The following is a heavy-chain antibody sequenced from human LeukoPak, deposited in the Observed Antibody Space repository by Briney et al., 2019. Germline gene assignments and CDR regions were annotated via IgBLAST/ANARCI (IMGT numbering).Heavy chain of an antibody. CDR3: ARDLDLAFDI. V-gene: IGHV4-59*01. J-gene: IGHJ3*02. CDR1: GGSISSYY. Sequence: SETLSLTCTVSGGSISSYYWSWIRQPPGKGLEWIGYIYYSGSTNYNPSLKSRVTISVDTSKNQFSLKLSSVTAADTAVYYCARDLDLAFDIWGQGTMVTVSS. CDR2: IYYSGST. D-gene: IGHD3-3*01.